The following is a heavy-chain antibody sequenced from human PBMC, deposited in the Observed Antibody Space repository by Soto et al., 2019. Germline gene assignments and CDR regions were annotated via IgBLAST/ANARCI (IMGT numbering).Heavy chain of an antibody. CDR2: IYYSGST. D-gene: IGHD2-15*01. V-gene: IGHV4-31*03. J-gene: IGHJ4*02. CDR1: GGSISSGGYY. Sequence: SETLSLTCTVSGGSISSGGYYWSWIRQHPGKGLEWIGYIYYSGSTYYNPSLKSRVTISVDTSKNQFSLKLSSVTAADTAVYYCARDYGHCSGGSCYRRGFDYWGQGTLVTISS. CDR3: ARDYGHCSGGSCYRRGFDY.